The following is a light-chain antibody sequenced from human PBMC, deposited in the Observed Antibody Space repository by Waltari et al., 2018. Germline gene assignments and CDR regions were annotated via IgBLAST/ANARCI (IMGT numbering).Light chain of an antibody. J-gene: IGKJ4*01. Sequence: DIVMTQSPDPLAGSLGERATINCNSRQSVLYSSNNKNHLAWYQQKPGHPPKLLIYWASTRESGVPDRFSGSGSGTDFTLTISSLQAGDVAVYYCQQYYSTPLTFGGGTKVEIK. CDR3: QQYYSTPLT. V-gene: IGKV4-1*01. CDR1: QSVLYSSNNKNH. CDR2: WAS.